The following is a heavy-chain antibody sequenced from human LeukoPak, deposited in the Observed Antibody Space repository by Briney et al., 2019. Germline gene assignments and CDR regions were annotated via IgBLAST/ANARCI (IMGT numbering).Heavy chain of an antibody. CDR2: ISYIESRK. CDR3: ARVLPIYFSPSSWFDP. J-gene: IGHJ5*02. CDR1: GFTFSTYG. Sequence: GGSLRLSCAASGFTFSTYGLQWVRQAPGKGLEWVSFISYIESRKYYADSVKGRFTISKDISRNTLYLQMNSLRAEDTAVYYCARVLPIYFSPSSWFDPWGQGTLVTVSS. V-gene: IGHV3-33*01. D-gene: IGHD3-3*01.